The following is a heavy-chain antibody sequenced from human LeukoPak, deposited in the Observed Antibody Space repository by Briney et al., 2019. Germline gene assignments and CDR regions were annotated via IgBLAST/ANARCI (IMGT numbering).Heavy chain of an antibody. CDR1: GFTFSSYS. CDR3: ARDCADYYFDY. J-gene: IGHJ4*02. Sequence: PRGSLRLSCAASGFTFSSYSMNWVRRAPGKGLEWVSSISSSSYIYYADSVKGRFTISRDNAKNSLYLQMNSLRAEDTAVYYCARDCADYYFDYWGQGTLVTVSS. D-gene: IGHD2-21*01. V-gene: IGHV3-21*01. CDR2: ISSSSYI.